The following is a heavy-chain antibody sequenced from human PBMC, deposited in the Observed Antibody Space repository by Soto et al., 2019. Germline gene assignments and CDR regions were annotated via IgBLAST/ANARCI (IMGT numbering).Heavy chain of an antibody. J-gene: IGHJ4*02. CDR3: ARADCSGGSCYTFDY. CDR2: INPNSGGT. Sequence: ASVKVSCKASGYTFTGYYMHWVRQAPGQGLEWMGWINPNSGGTNYAQKFQGRVTMTRDTSISTAYMELGRLRSDDTAVYYCARADCSGGSCYTFDYWGQGTLVTVSS. V-gene: IGHV1-2*02. D-gene: IGHD2-15*01. CDR1: GYTFTGYY.